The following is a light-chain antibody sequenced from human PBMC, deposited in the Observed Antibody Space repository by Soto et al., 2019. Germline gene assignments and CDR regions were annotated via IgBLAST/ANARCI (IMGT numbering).Light chain of an antibody. J-gene: IGKJ3*01. V-gene: IGKV3-20*01. CDR2: GAS. Sequence: EIVLTQSPGTLSLSPGERATLSCRASQSISSNYLAWYQQKPGQAPRLLIYGASSRATGIPDRFSGSGSGTDFTLTISRLELEDFAVYYCQQYGRSPMFTLGPGTKVDVK. CDR3: QQYGRSPMFT. CDR1: QSISSNY.